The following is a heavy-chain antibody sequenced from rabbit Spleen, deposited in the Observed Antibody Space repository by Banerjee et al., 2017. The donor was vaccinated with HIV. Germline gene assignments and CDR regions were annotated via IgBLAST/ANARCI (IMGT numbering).Heavy chain of an antibody. D-gene: IGHD8-1*01. CDR3: ARDAGTSFSTYGMDL. Sequence: QSLEESGGDLVKPGASLTLTCKASGFDFTSTYYMCWVRQAPGKGLELIACIDTSSGNTYYATWAKGRFTISKTSSTTVTLQMTSLTVADTATYFCARDAGTSFSTYGMDLWGPGTLVTVS. V-gene: IGHV1S40*01. J-gene: IGHJ6*01. CDR2: IDTSSGNT. CDR1: GFDFTSTYY.